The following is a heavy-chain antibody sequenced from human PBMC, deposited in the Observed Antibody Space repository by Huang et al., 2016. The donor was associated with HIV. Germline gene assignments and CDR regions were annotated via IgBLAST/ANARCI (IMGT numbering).Heavy chain of an antibody. CDR3: GRDMSPMKPIDQ. J-gene: IGHJ4*02. CDR2: INPSSGDT. Sequence: VKLVQSRAEVRRPGASVKVSCKASGYTFIGYYIHWVRQAPGQGLEGVGWINPSSGDTHYAQRFQGRVTMTRDTSITTAYLEVRRLKSDDTALYYFGRDMSPMKPIDQWGQGTLVTVSA. CDR1: GYTFIGYY. V-gene: IGHV1-2*02. D-gene: IGHD3-16*01.